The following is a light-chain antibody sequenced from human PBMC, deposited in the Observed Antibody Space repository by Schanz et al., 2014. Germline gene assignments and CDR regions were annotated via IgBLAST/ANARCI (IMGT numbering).Light chain of an antibody. V-gene: IGKV1-12*01. Sequence: DIQMTQSPSSLSASIGDRVTITCRATQGISSWLAWYQQKPGKAPELLIYAASSLQSGVPSRFSGSGSGADFTLTISSLQPEDFATYYCQQSYYTLWTFGQGTKVEVK. CDR3: QQSYYTLWT. J-gene: IGKJ1*01. CDR1: QGISSW. CDR2: AAS.